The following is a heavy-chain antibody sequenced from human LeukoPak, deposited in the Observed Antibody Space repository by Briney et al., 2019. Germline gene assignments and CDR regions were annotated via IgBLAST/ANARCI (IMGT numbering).Heavy chain of an antibody. CDR2: FDPEDGET. CDR1: GYTLTELS. CDR3: ATLGGDGYNSGLGY. Sequence: ASVKVSCKVSGYTLTELSMHWVRQAPGKGLEWMGGFDPEDGETIYAQKFQGRVTMTEDTSTDTAYMELSSLRSEDTAVYYCATLGGDGYNSGLGYWGQGTLVTVSS. D-gene: IGHD5-24*01. J-gene: IGHJ4*02. V-gene: IGHV1-24*01.